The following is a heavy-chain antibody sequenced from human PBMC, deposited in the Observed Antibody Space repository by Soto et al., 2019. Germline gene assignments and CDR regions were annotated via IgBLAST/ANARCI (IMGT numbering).Heavy chain of an antibody. CDR3: ATAFYYDSSGYHYYFDY. CDR2: FDPEDGET. Sequence: ASVKVSCKVSGYTLTELSMRWVRQAPGKGLEWMGGFDPEDGETIYAQKFQGRVTMTEDTSTDTAYMELSSLRSEDTAVYYCATAFYYDSSGYHYYFDYWGQGTLVTVSS. CDR1: GYTLTELS. J-gene: IGHJ4*02. D-gene: IGHD3-22*01. V-gene: IGHV1-24*01.